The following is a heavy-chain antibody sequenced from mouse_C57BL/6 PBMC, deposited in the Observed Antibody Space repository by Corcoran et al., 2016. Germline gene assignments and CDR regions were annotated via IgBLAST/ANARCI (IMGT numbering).Heavy chain of an antibody. CDR2: INPYNGGT. Sequence: EVQLQQSGPVLVKPGASVKMSCKASGYTFTDYYMNWVKQSHGKSLEWIGVINPYNGGTSYNQKFKGKATLTVDKSSSTAYMELNSLTSEDSAVYYGAKGRGYDYFAYWGQGTLVTVSA. J-gene: IGHJ3*01. D-gene: IGHD2-4*01. CDR3: AKGRGYDYFAY. V-gene: IGHV1-19*01. CDR1: GYTFTDYY.